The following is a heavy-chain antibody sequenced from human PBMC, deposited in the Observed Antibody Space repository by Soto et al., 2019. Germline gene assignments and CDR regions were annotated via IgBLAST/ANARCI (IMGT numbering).Heavy chain of an antibody. J-gene: IGHJ5*02. CDR3: ARGRSFSYDSTPPPMFDP. Sequence: PGGSLRLSCAGSGFTFSTFDIHWVRQAPGKGLEWVSGIGTLSDTFYAASVQGRFTISRQNAKNSVYLQMNSLRAGDTASYYCARGRSFSYDSTPPPMFDPWGQGTLVTVSS. V-gene: IGHV3-13*01. CDR2: IGTLSDT. CDR1: GFTFSTFD. D-gene: IGHD3-10*01.